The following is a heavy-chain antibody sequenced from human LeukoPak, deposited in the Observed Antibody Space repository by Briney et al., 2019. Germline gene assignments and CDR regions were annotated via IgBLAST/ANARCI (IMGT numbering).Heavy chain of an antibody. CDR1: GGSISSGGYY. D-gene: IGHD4-17*01. J-gene: IGHJ4*02. CDR2: IYYSRST. CDR3: ATYTVTPGFDY. V-gene: IGHV4-31*03. Sequence: SETLSLTCTVSGGSISSGGYYWSWIRQHPGKGLEWIGYIYYSRSTYYNPSLKSRVTISVDTSKNQFSLKLSSVTAADTAVYYCATYTVTPGFDYWGQGTLVTVSS.